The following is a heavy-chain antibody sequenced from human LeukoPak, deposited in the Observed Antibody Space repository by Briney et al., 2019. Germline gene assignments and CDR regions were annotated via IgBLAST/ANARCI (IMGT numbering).Heavy chain of an antibody. CDR3: AQALSYYRGTSFDY. V-gene: IGHV2-5*01. CDR1: GFSLSTSGVG. CDR2: IYWNDIT. J-gene: IGHJ4*02. Sequence: ESGPTLVNPTQTLTLTCTFSGFSLSTSGVGVGWIRQPPGKALEWLALIYWNDITRYSPSLKSRLTITKDTSKNQVVLTMTNMDPVDTATYYCAQALSYYRGTSFDYWGQGTLVTVSS. D-gene: IGHD3-10*01.